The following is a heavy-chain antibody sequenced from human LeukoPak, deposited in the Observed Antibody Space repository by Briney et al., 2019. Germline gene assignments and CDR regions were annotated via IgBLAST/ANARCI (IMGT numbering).Heavy chain of an antibody. CDR3: ARFKLTVTVAPFDY. CDR1: GGSISSGDYY. V-gene: IGHV4-30-4*01. CDR2: IYYSGST. J-gene: IGHJ4*02. D-gene: IGHD4-23*01. Sequence: SETLSLTCTVSGGSISSGDYYRSWIRQLPGKGLEWIGYIYYSGSTYYNPSLKSRVTISVDTSKNQFSLKLSSVTAADTAVYYCARFKLTVTVAPFDYWGQGTLVTVSS.